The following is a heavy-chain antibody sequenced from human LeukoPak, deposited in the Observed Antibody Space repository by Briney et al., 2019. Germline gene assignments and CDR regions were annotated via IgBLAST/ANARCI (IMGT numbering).Heavy chain of an antibody. CDR1: GFTFSNAW. CDR3: AKDHWGPSSFFEY. CDR2: IKSKTDGGTT. Sequence: PGGSLRLSCSASGFTFSNAWMSWVRQAPGKGLEWVGRIKSKTDGGTTDYAAPVMGRFTISRDDSKNTLSLQMNSLRPEDTAVYYCAKDHWGPSSFFEYWGQGTLVIVSS. D-gene: IGHD7-27*01. V-gene: IGHV3-15*01. J-gene: IGHJ4*02.